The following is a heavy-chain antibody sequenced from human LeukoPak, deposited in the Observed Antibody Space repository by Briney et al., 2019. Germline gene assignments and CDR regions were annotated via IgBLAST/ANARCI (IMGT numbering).Heavy chain of an antibody. V-gene: IGHV1-2*06. CDR2: INPNSGAT. D-gene: IGHD3-3*01. J-gene: IGHJ3*02. CDR3: ASFGMETHDAFDI. Sequence: ASVKVSCKASGYTFTGYYMHWVRQAPGQGLEWMGRINPNSGATNYAQKFQGRVTMTRDTSISTAYMELSRLRSDDTAVYYCASFGMETHDAFDIWGQGTMVTVSS. CDR1: GYTFTGYY.